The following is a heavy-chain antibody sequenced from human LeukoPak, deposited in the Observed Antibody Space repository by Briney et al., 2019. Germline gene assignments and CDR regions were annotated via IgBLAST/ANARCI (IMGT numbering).Heavy chain of an antibody. CDR1: GGSISNYY. CDR2: IYYSGST. D-gene: IGHD1-26*01. Sequence: PETLSLTCSDSGGSISNYYWSWIRQPPGEGLEWIGSIYYSGSTNYNPSLKSRATLSVDTSKNHFSLKLTSVTAADTAVYYCARSGSYFDSWGQGTLVTVSS. CDR3: ARSGSYFDS. V-gene: IGHV4-59*01. J-gene: IGHJ4*02.